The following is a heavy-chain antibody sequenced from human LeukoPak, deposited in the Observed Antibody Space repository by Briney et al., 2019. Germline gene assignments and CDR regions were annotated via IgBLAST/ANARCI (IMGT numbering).Heavy chain of an antibody. D-gene: IGHD6-6*01. CDR2: INPNSGGT. CDR1: GYTFTGYY. Sequence: GASVKVSCKASGYTFTGYYMHWVRQAPGQGLEWMGWINPNSGGTNYAQKFQGRVTMTRDTSISTAYMELSRLRSDDTAVYYCARVISSIADAWFDPWGQGTLVTVPS. V-gene: IGHV1-2*02. CDR3: ARVISSIADAWFDP. J-gene: IGHJ5*02.